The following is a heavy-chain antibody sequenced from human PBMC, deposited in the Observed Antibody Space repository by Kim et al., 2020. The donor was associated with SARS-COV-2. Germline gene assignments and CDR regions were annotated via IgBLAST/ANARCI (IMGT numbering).Heavy chain of an antibody. D-gene: IGHD7-27*01. CDR2: IHIDGTT. CDR1: GFIVTNYY. V-gene: IGHV3-53*01. CDR3: RRGHWGDTPS. J-gene: IGHJ5*02. Sequence: GGSLRLSCAASGFIVTNYYLTWVRQAPGKGLEWLSMIHIDGTTYYADSVRGRFTISRDTSENTMYLQMNNLRAEDTAIYFCRRGHWGDTPSWGQGTRVTISS.